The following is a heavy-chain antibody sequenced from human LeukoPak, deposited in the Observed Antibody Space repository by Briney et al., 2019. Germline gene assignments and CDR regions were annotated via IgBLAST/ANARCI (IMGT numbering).Heavy chain of an antibody. CDR3: ASDLSGSGSYYNELYYYYGMDV. D-gene: IGHD3-10*01. V-gene: IGHV3-30-3*01. CDR2: ISYDGSNK. CDR1: GFTFSSYA. J-gene: IGHJ6*02. Sequence: PGGSLRLSCAASGFTFSSYAMHWVRQAPGKGLEWVAVISYDGSNKYYADSVKGRFTISRDNSKNTLYLQMNSLRAEDTAVYYCASDLSGSGSYYNELYYYYGMDVWGQGTTVTVSS.